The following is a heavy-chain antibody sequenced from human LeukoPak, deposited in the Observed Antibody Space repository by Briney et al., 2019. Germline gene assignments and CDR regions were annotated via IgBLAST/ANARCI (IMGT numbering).Heavy chain of an antibody. D-gene: IGHD5-24*01. Sequence: KTGGSLRLSCAASGFTVSNNYMSWVRQAPGKGLEWISYIGIDSGNTNYADSVKGRFTISGDKAKNSLYLQMNSLRVEDTAVYYCARDYKYAFDNWGQGTLVTVSS. V-gene: IGHV3-11*06. CDR2: IGIDSGNT. J-gene: IGHJ4*02. CDR1: GFTVSNNY. CDR3: ARDYKYAFDN.